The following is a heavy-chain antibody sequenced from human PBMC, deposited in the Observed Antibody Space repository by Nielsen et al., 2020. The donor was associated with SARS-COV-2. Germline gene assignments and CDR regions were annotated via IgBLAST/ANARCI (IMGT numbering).Heavy chain of an antibody. Sequence: WIRQPPGKGLEWVAYISYEGSKQFYADSVKGRFTVSRDFSKTTLYLQMDSLRPEDTAMYYCAEDRATFMIYFRRGGPDYWGQGALVTVSS. J-gene: IGHJ4*02. CDR2: ISYEGSKQ. V-gene: IGHV3-30*18. D-gene: IGHD3/OR15-3a*01. CDR3: AEDRATFMIYFRRGGPDY.